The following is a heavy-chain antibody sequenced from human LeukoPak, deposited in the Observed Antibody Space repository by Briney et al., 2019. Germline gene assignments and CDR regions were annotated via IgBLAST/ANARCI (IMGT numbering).Heavy chain of an antibody. CDR1: GGSISSSSAY. CDR3: VSPRGFSYGYFDY. J-gene: IGHJ4*02. Sequence: SETLSLTCTVSGGSISSSSAYWGWISQPPGKGLEWIGSIYYSKNTYYNPSLKSRVTISADTSKNQFSLALGSVSATDTAVYYCVSPRGFSYGYFDYWGQGTLATVSS. V-gene: IGHV4-39*01. CDR2: IYYSKNT. D-gene: IGHD5-18*01.